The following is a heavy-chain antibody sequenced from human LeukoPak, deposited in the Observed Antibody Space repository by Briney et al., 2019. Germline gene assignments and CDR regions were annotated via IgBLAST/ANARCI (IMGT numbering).Heavy chain of an antibody. J-gene: IGHJ3*02. CDR1: GFTFSSYG. CDR2: IRYDQSNK. D-gene: IGHD3-22*01. Sequence: GGSLILSCAASGFTFSSYGIHWVRQAPGKGLEWVAFIRYDQSNKYYAASVKGRFTISRDNSKHTLYLQMNSLTAEDTAVYYCARSPPHYDSSGYPVAFDIWGQGPMFRVSS. CDR3: ARSPPHYDSSGYPVAFDI. V-gene: IGHV3-30*02.